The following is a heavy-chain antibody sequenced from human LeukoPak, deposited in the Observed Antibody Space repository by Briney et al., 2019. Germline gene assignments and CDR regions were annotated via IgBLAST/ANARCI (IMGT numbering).Heavy chain of an antibody. J-gene: IGHJ6*02. CDR1: GGSISSGDYY. CDR2: IYYSGST. Sequence: SETLSLTCTVSGGSISSGDYYWSWIRQPPGKGLEWIGYIYYSGSTYYNPSLKSRVTISVDTSKNQFSLKLSSVTAADTAVYYCARAYTPAEAGTGSRFGYYYGMDVWGQGTTVTVSS. D-gene: IGHD6-13*01. V-gene: IGHV4-30-4*01. CDR3: ARAYTPAEAGTGSRFGYYYGMDV.